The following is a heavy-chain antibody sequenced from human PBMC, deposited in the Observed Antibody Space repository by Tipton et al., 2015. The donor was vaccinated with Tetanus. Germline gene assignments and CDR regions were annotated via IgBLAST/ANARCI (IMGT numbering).Heavy chain of an antibody. CDR3: ARGVSRDWNGHYFDY. CDR2: IYHTGTT. Sequence: TLSLTCTVSGDSISSGNYRYNWIRQLPGKGLEWIGYIYHTGTTYYNPSFKSRVSISVDTSMSQFSLSLSSVIAADTAVYYCARGVSRDWNGHYFDYWGQGALVTVSS. D-gene: IGHD1-1*01. J-gene: IGHJ4*02. V-gene: IGHV4-30-4*01. CDR1: GDSISSGNYR.